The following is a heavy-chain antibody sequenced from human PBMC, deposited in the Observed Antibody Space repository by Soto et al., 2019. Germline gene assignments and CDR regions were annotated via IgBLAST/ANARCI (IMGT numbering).Heavy chain of an antibody. V-gene: IGHV4-59*01. CDR3: ARSYSGTFYGYDT. CDR2: VFYTGST. CDR1: CGSIISYH. D-gene: IGHD1-26*01. J-gene: IGHJ5*02. Sequence: SETLSLTCTFSCGSIISYHWSWIRQSPGKGLEWIGYVFYTGSTKYNPALKRRVTISVDTSKNQFSLKLSSVSAADTGLYYCARSYSGTFYGYDTWGQGILVTVSS.